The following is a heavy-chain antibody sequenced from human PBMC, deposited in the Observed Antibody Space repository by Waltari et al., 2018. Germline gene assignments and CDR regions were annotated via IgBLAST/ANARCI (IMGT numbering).Heavy chain of an antibody. D-gene: IGHD3-3*01. Sequence: QVQLQQWGAGLLKPSETLSLTCAVYGGSFSGYYWSWIRQPPGKGLEWIGEINQSGSTNYNPSLKSRVTISVDTSKNQFSLKLSSVTAADTAVYYCARRSLRFRGMDVWGQGTTVTVSS. V-gene: IGHV4-34*01. J-gene: IGHJ6*02. CDR3: ARRSLRFRGMDV. CDR1: GGSFSGYY. CDR2: INQSGST.